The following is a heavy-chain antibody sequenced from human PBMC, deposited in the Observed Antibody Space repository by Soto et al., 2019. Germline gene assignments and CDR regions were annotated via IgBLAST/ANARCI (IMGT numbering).Heavy chain of an antibody. CDR3: ATVIVGATESVWFDP. D-gene: IGHD1-26*01. J-gene: IGHJ5*02. CDR2: FDPEDGET. V-gene: IGHV1-24*01. Sequence: ASVKVSCKVSGYTLTELSMHWVRQAPGKGLEWMGGFDPEDGETIYAQKFQGRVTMTEDTSTDTAYMELSSLRSEDTAVYYCATVIVGATESVWFDPWGQGTLVTVSS. CDR1: GYTLTELS.